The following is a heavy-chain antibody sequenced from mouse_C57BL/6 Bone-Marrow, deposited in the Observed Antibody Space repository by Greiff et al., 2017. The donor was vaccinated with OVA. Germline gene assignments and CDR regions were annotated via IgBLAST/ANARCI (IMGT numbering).Heavy chain of an antibody. J-gene: IGHJ1*03. CDR2: ISSGGGYT. D-gene: IGHD1-1*01. CDR3: ARYLYYYGSSPYWYFDV. V-gene: IGHV5-6*01. CDR1: GFTFSSYG. Sequence: EVQLVESGGDLVKPGGSLKLSCAASGFTFSSYGMSWVRQTPDKRLEWVATISSGGGYTYYPDSVKGRFTISRDNASNTLYLQMSSLKSEDTAMYYCARYLYYYGSSPYWYFDVWGTGTTVTVSS.